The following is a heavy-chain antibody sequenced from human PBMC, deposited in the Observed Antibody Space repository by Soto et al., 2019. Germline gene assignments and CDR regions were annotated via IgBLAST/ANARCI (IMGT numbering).Heavy chain of an antibody. Sequence: EVQLVESGGGLVQPGRSLRLSCAASGFTFDDYAMHWVRQAPGKGLEWVSGISWNSGSIGYADSVKGRFTISRDNAKNSLYLQMNSLRAEDTALYYCAKGPHGAFDIWGQGTMVTVS. CDR1: GFTFDDYA. J-gene: IGHJ3*02. CDR2: ISWNSGSI. V-gene: IGHV3-9*01. CDR3: AKGPHGAFDI.